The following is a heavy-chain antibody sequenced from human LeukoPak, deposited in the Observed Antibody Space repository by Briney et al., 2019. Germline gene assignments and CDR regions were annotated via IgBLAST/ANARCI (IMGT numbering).Heavy chain of an antibody. CDR3: ATDYGDYVGY. J-gene: IGHJ3*01. V-gene: IGHV4-39*02. CDR2: IYYSGST. Sequence: SETLSLTCTVSGGSMSSSSYYWGWIRQPPGKGLEWIGSIYYSGSTYYNPSLKSRVTISVDTSKNQFSLTLSSVTAADTAVYYCATDYGDYVGYWGQGTMVTVSS. CDR1: GGSMSSSSYY. D-gene: IGHD4-17*01.